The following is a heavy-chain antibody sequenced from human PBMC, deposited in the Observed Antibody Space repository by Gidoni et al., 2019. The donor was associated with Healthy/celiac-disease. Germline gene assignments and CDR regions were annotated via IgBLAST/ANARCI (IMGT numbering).Heavy chain of an antibody. D-gene: IGHD3-3*01. CDR1: GFTFSSYA. CDR3: AKGAYYDFWSGYFFDY. CDR2: ISGSGGST. J-gene: IGHJ4*02. V-gene: IGHV3-23*01. Sequence: EVQLLESGGGLVQHGGSLRLSCAASGFTFSSYAMSWVRQAPGKGLEWVSAISGSGGSTYYADSVKGRFTISRDNSKNTLYLQMNSLRAEDTAVYYCAKGAYYDFWSGYFFDYWGQGTLVTVSS.